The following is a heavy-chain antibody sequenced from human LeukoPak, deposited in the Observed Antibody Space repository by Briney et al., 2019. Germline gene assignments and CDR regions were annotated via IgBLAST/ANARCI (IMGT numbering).Heavy chain of an antibody. CDR2: ISYDGSNK. Sequence: GGSLRLSCAASGFTFSSYAMHWVRQAPGKGLEWVAVISYDGSNKYYADSVKGRFTISRDNSKNTLYLQMNSLRSEDTAVYYCARLGDDYSNHEPRYWGQGTLVTVSS. D-gene: IGHD4-11*01. V-gene: IGHV3-30-3*01. CDR1: GFTFSSYA. CDR3: ARLGDDYSNHEPRY. J-gene: IGHJ4*02.